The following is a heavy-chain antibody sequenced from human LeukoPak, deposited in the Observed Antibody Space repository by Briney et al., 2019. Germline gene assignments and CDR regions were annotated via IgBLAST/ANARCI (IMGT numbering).Heavy chain of an antibody. Sequence: GGSLRLSCAASGFTFSSYAMHWIRQAPGKGLEYVSAISTNGDDTYHANSVQGRFSISRDNSKNTLYLQMGSLRAEDMAVYYCARAFNYGFSGYGFDYWGQGALVTVSS. J-gene: IGHJ4*02. CDR3: ARAFNYGFSGYGFDY. CDR1: GFTFSSYA. CDR2: ISTNGDDT. D-gene: IGHD3-22*01. V-gene: IGHV3-64*01.